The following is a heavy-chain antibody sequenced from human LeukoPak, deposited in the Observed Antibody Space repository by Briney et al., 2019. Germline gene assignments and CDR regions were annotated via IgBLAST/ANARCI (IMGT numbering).Heavy chain of an antibody. CDR1: GFTFSSYW. CDR3: AMTTVTPYYYYYYMDV. CDR2: IKQDGSEK. J-gene: IGHJ6*03. D-gene: IGHD4-17*01. Sequence: GGSLRLSCAASGFTFSSYWSSWVRQAPGNGLEWMANIKQDGSEKYYVDSVKGRFTISRDNAKNSLYLQMNSLRAEDTAVYYCAMTTVTPYYYYYYMDVWGKGTTVTVSS. V-gene: IGHV3-7*01.